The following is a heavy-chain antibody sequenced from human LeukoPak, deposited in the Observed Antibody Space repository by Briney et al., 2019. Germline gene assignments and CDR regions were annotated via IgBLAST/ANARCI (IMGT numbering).Heavy chain of an antibody. Sequence: PGGSLRLSCAASGFTVSSNYMSWVRQAPGKGLEWVSAISGSGGSTFYADSVKGRFTISRDNSKNTLYLQMNSLRAEDTAVYYCAKNPPLASRVVVIFFDYWGQGTLVTVSS. CDR3: AKNPPLASRVVVIFFDY. J-gene: IGHJ4*02. CDR1: GFTVSSNY. CDR2: ISGSGGST. V-gene: IGHV3-23*01. D-gene: IGHD3-22*01.